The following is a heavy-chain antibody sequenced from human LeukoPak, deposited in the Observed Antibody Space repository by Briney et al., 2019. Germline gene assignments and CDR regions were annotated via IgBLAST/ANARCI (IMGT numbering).Heavy chain of an antibody. CDR2: ISSSSSYI. CDR3: ARLVQLERRFDY. D-gene: IGHD1-1*01. CDR1: GFTFSSYS. V-gene: IGHV3-21*01. J-gene: IGHJ4*02. Sequence: GGSLRLSCAASGFTFSSYSMNWVRQAPGKGLEWVSSISSSSSYIYYADSVKGRFTISRDNAKNSLYLQMNSLRAEDTAVYYCARLVQLERRFDYWGQGTLVTVSS.